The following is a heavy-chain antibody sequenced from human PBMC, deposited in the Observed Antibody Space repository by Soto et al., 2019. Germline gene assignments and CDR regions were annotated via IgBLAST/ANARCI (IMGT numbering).Heavy chain of an antibody. Sequence: VGSLRLSCVASGFTFTSYGMHWVRQAPGKGLEWVALISYDGSKQYYAESVKGRFTISRDDAKNTLYLQMNSLRAEDTAIYYCARELSAFGMDVWGQGTTVTVSS. D-gene: IGHD3-16*02. CDR3: ARELSAFGMDV. J-gene: IGHJ6*02. CDR1: GFTFTSYG. CDR2: ISYDGSKQ. V-gene: IGHV3-30*03.